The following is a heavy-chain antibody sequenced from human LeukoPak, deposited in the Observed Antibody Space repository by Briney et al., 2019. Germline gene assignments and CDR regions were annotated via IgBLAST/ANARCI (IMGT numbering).Heavy chain of an antibody. Sequence: ASVKLSCKASGYTVTNYVSNWLRQAPGQRPEWLEWINAGNGGRKYSHHFQGRVTITRDTSASTEYMEMSSLTSEDTALYYCARDDCGDTCYPGGYWGQGTLVTVSS. CDR1: GYTVTNYV. J-gene: IGHJ1*01. D-gene: IGHD2-21*01. CDR2: INAGNGGR. V-gene: IGHV1-3*01. CDR3: ARDDCGDTCYPGGY.